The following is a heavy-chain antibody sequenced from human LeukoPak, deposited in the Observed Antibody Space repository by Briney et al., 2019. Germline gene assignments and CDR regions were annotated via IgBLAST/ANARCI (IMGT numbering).Heavy chain of an antibody. J-gene: IGHJ5*02. D-gene: IGHD6-13*01. V-gene: IGHV3-23*01. CDR2: ISGSGGTT. Sequence: GGSLRLSCAASGFTFSSYTMNWVRQAPGKGLEWVSSISGSGGTTYSADSVKGRFTISRDNSKNTVYLQMNSLGAEDTAVYYCAKSPSSTWVNWFDPWGQGTLVTVSS. CDR1: GFTFSSYT. CDR3: AKSPSSTWVNWFDP.